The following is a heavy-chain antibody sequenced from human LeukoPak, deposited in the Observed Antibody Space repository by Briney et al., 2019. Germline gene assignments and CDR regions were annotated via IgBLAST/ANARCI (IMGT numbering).Heavy chain of an antibody. CDR3: ARGPLDSGYTYFDY. CDR1: GASVSNYY. Sequence: AETLCLTCTVSGASVSNYYWSWIRQPPGGGLEWIGYFSYSGSTNYNPSLKSRVTISVDTSKNQFSLKLSSVTTADTAVYYCARGPLDSGYTYFDYWGQGTLVSVAS. D-gene: IGHD5-12*01. J-gene: IGHJ4*02. CDR2: FSYSGST. V-gene: IGHV4-59*02.